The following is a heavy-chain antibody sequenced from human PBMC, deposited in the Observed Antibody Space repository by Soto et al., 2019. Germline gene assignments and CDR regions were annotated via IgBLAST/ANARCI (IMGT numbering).Heavy chain of an antibody. J-gene: IGHJ4*02. D-gene: IGHD3-10*01. CDR3: ARVQVLPNPAADF. CDR2: ISARNGDT. V-gene: IGHV1-18*04. CDR1: GYTFTTYG. Sequence: QVPLVQSGAEVRKPGASVKVSCKASGYTFTTYGIIWVRQAPGQHLEWLGWISARNGDTKYAQGFQGRVTLTTDTSKTTAYMELMNLTSDDTAVYFCARVQVLPNPAADFWGQGTLVTVSS.